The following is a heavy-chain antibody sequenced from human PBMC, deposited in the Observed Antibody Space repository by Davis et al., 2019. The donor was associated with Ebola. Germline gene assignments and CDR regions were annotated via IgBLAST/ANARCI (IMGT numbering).Heavy chain of an antibody. V-gene: IGHV4-4*07. Sequence: SQTLSLTCAVSGGSITGYYWSWIRQPAGKGLEWIGRIYTSGSPNYNPSLKSRVTMSIHTSKNQFSLNLTSVTAADTAVYYCAREALVPAAGNWFDPWGQGALVTVSS. CDR1: GGSITGYY. D-gene: IGHD2-2*01. CDR3: AREALVPAAGNWFDP. CDR2: IYTSGSP. J-gene: IGHJ5*02.